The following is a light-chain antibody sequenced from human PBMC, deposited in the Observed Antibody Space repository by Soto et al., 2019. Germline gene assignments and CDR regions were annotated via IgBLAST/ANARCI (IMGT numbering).Light chain of an antibody. J-gene: IGLJ1*01. CDR1: STDVGAYNY. Sequence: QPALTQPASVSGSPGQSITISCAGASTDVGAYNYVSWYQQRPGKAPKLMIYEVNKRPSGVPDRFSGSKSDNTASLTISGLQAEDEADYYCCSYAGSYTFVFGIGTKVTVL. CDR3: CSYAGSYTFV. V-gene: IGLV2-11*01. CDR2: EVN.